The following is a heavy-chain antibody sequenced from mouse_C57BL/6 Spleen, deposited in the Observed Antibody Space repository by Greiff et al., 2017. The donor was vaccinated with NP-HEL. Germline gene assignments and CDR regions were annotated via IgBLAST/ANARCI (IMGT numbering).Heavy chain of an antibody. CDR1: GYTFTSYW. D-gene: IGHD1-1*01. J-gene: IGHJ1*03. V-gene: IGHV1-52*01. CDR2: IDPSDSDT. Sequence: QVQLQQPGAELVRPGSSVKLSCKASGYTFTSYWMHWVKQRPIQGLEWIGNIDPSDSDTHYNQKFKDKATLTVDKSSSTAYMQLSSLTSEDSAVYYCALSYYYGSSYGYFDVWGTGTTVTVSS. CDR3: ALSYYYGSSYGYFDV.